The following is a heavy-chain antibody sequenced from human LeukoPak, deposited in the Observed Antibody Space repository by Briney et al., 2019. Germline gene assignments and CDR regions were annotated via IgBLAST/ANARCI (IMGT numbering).Heavy chain of an antibody. V-gene: IGHV5-51*01. CDR3: ARPNSSSWYPGAFDY. D-gene: IGHD6-13*01. CDR1: GYSFTSYW. CDR2: IYPGDSDT. Sequence: GESLKISCKGSGYSFTSYWIGWVRRMPGKGLEWMGIIYPGDSDTRYSPSFQGQVTISADKSISTAYLQWSSLKASDTAMYYCARPNSSSWYPGAFDYWGQGTLVTVSS. J-gene: IGHJ4*02.